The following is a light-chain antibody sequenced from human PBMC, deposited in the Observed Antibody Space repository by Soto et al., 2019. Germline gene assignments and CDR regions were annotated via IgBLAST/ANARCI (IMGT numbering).Light chain of an antibody. CDR1: QRVSSTY. V-gene: IGKV3-20*01. Sequence: DIVLTQSPGTLSLSQGDRATLSCRASQRVSSTYFAWYQQRPGQAPRPLIYSSSSRASGIPDRFSGSGSGTDFTLTISSLEPEDFAVYYCQQYRTSPPTWTVGQGTKVDIK. CDR3: QQYRTSPPTWT. J-gene: IGKJ1*01. CDR2: SSS.